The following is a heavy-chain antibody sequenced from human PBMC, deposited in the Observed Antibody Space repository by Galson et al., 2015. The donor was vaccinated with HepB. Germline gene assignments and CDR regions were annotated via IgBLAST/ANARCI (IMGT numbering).Heavy chain of an antibody. V-gene: IGHV3-15*01. D-gene: IGHD2-2*02. Sequence: SLRLSCAASGFTFSNAWMSWVRQAPGKGLEWVGRIKSKTDGGTTDYAAPVKGRFTISRDDSKNTLYLQMNSLKTEDTAVYYCTTDLVVVVPAAISQDYYYGMDVWGQGTTVTVSS. CDR3: TTDLVVVVPAAISQDYYYGMDV. J-gene: IGHJ6*02. CDR1: GFTFSNAW. CDR2: IKSKTDGGTT.